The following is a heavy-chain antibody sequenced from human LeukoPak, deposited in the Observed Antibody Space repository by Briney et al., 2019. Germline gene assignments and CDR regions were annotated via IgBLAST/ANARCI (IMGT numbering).Heavy chain of an antibody. J-gene: IGHJ4*02. V-gene: IGHV1-18*01. CDR3: ARDLTHRRNYDNSGYQIVPAF. Sequence: ASVKVSCKAYGYIFTNFGISWVRQARGQGLEWMGWISGYNGNTKYVQKFQGGVTMTTDTSTSTAYMELRSLRSDDTAVYYCARDLTHRRNYDNSGYQIVPAFWGQGTLVTVSS. CDR2: ISGYNGNT. D-gene: IGHD3-22*01. CDR1: GYIFTNFG.